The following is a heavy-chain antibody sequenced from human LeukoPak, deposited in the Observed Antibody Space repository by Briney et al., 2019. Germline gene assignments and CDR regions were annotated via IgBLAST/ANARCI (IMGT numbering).Heavy chain of an antibody. CDR3: AKALDYGDYDPTFDI. CDR1: GFTFSSYS. CDR2: ISSSSSYI. J-gene: IGHJ3*02. Sequence: PGGSLRLSCAASGFTFSSYSMNWVRQAPGKGLEWVSSISSSSSYIYYADSVKGRFTISRDNAKNTLYLQMNSLRAEDTAVYYCAKALDYGDYDPTFDIWGQGTMVTVSS. V-gene: IGHV3-21*04. D-gene: IGHD4-17*01.